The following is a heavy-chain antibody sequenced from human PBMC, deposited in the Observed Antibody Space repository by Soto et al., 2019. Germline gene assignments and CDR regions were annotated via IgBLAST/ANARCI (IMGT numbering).Heavy chain of an antibody. J-gene: IGHJ4*02. CDR2: IKSKTDGGTT. Sequence: PGGSLRLSCAASGFTFSNAWMNWVRQAPGKGLEWVGRIKSKTDGGTTDYAAPVKGRFTISRDDSKNTLYLQMNSLKTEDTAVYYCTTDPITNYYDSSGSRGPFWGQGTLVTVSS. D-gene: IGHD3-22*01. V-gene: IGHV3-15*07. CDR3: TTDPITNYYDSSGSRGPF. CDR1: GFTFSNAW.